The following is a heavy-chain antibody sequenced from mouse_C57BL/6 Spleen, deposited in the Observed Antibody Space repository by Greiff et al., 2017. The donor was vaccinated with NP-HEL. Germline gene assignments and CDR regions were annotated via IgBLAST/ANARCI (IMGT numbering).Heavy chain of an antibody. J-gene: IGHJ3*01. D-gene: IGHD2-3*01. CDR3: TPKDGYGSFAY. V-gene: IGHV14-1*01. Sequence: EVQLQQSGAELVRPGASVKLSCTASGFNIKDYYMHWVKQRPEQGLEWIGRIDPEDGDTEYAPKFQGKATMTADTSSNTAYLQLSSLTSEDTAVYYCTPKDGYGSFAYWGQGTLVTVSA. CDR1: GFNIKDYY. CDR2: IDPEDGDT.